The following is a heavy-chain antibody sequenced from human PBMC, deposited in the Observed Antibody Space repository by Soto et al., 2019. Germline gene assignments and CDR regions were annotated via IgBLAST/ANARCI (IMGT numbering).Heavy chain of an antibody. CDR3: ARTEVLRFLEWFYFDY. CDR2: IYYSGIT. D-gene: IGHD3-3*01. CDR1: GGSISSYY. Sequence: SSETLSLTCTVSGGSISSYYWSWIRQPPGKGLEWIGYIYYSGITNYNPSLKSRVTISVDTSKNQFSLKLSSVTAADTAVYYCARTEVLRFLEWFYFDYWGQGTLVTVSS. V-gene: IGHV4-59*01. J-gene: IGHJ4*02.